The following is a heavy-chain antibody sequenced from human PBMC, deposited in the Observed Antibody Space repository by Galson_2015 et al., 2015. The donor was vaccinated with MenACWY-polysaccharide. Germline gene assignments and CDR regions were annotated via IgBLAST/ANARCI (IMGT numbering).Heavy chain of an antibody. CDR1: GYKFTSYD. V-gene: IGHV1-8*01. Sequence: SCKASGYKFTSYDINWVRQATGQGLEWMGWMNLNSGNTGYAQKFQGRVTMTSNSAITTAYMELSSLRSEDTAVYYCARVIARKYTFADSWGQGTLVTVSS. CDR3: ARVIARKYTFADS. D-gene: IGHD2-21*01. J-gene: IGHJ4*02. CDR2: MNLNSGNT.